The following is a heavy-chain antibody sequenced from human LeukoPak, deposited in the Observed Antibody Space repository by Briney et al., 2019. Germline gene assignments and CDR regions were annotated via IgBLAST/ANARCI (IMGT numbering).Heavy chain of an antibody. D-gene: IGHD2-21*01. V-gene: IGHV4-39*07. CDR3: ARGVVIAPQTFDY. CDR2: IYYSGTT. CDR1: GGSISDYY. Sequence: SETLSLTCTVSGGSISDYYWGWIRQPPGKGLEWIGTIYYSGTTYYNPSLKSRVTISVDTSKNQFSLKLSSVTAADTAVYYCARGVVIAPQTFDYWGQGTLVTVSS. J-gene: IGHJ4*02.